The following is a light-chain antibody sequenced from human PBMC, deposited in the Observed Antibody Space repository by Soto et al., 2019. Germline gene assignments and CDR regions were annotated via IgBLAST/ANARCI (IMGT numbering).Light chain of an antibody. Sequence: QSVLTQPASVSGSPGQSSTISCTGTSSDVGGYNYVSWYQQNSGNAPKRMIYEVSNRPSGVSNLFSGTQSGNTASLTISGLQAEDEADYYCSSYTSSSTPVVFGGGTKLTVL. CDR1: SSDVGGYNY. CDR2: EVS. J-gene: IGLJ2*01. CDR3: SSYTSSSTPVV. V-gene: IGLV2-14*01.